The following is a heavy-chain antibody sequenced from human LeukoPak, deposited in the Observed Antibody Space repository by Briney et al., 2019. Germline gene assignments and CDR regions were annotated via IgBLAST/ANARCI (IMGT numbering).Heavy chain of an antibody. V-gene: IGHV1-18*01. CDR1: GYTFTSYG. D-gene: IGHD3-22*01. Sequence: GASVKVSCKASGYTFTSYGISWVRQAPGQGLEWMGWISAYNGNTNYAQKLQGRVTMTTDTSTSTAYMEPRSLRSDDTAVYYCARAQPTMIVVVKYYYYYGMDVWGQGTTVTVSS. CDR2: ISAYNGNT. J-gene: IGHJ6*02. CDR3: ARAQPTMIVVVKYYYYYGMDV.